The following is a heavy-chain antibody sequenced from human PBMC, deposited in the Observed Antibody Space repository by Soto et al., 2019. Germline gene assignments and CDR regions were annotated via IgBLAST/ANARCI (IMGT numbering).Heavy chain of an antibody. CDR2: TYYRSKWYN. J-gene: IGHJ3*02. Sequence: SQTLSLTCAISGDSVSSNSAAWNWIRQSPSRGLEWLGRTYYRSKWYNDYAISVKSRITINPDTSKNQFSLQLNSVTPDDTAVYYCVRGAAAAGTRAFDIWGQATMVTVS. CDR1: GDSVSSNSAA. CDR3: VRGAAAAGTRAFDI. D-gene: IGHD6-13*01. V-gene: IGHV6-1*01.